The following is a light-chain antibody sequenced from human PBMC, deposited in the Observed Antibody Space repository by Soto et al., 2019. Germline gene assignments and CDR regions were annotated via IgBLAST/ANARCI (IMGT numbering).Light chain of an antibody. CDR1: SSDVGGYNY. Sequence: QSALTQPPSASGSPGQSVTISCTGTSSDVGGYNYVSWYQQHQCKAPKLMIYEVSKRPSGVPDRFSGSKSGNTASLTVSGLQAEDEADYYCSSYAGSNRVFGGGTKLTVL. J-gene: IGLJ2*01. CDR3: SSYAGSNRV. CDR2: EVS. V-gene: IGLV2-8*01.